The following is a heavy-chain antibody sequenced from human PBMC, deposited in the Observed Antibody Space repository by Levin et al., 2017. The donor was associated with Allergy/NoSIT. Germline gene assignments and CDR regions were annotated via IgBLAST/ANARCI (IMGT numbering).Heavy chain of an antibody. V-gene: IGHV4-39*01. J-gene: IGHJ5*02. Sequence: SETLSLTCTVSGGSISSGTYYWGWIRQPPGKGLEYIGSVYYSGSPFYNPSLKSRVTISVDASKNQFSLELSSVTAADTAVYYCTKVHPGYNSGWYFGPSWFDPWGQGTLVSVSS. CDR1: GGSISSGTYY. CDR2: VYYSGSP. CDR3: TKVHPGYNSGWYFGPSWFDP. D-gene: IGHD6-19*01.